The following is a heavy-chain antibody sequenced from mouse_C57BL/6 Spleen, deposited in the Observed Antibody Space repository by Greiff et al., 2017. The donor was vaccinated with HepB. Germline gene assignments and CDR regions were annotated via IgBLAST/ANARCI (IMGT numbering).Heavy chain of an antibody. Sequence: QVQLQQSGAELVKPGASVKISCKASGYAFSSYWLNWVKQRPGKGLEWIGQIYPGDGDTNYNGKFKGKATLTADKSSSTAYMQLSSLTSEDSAVYFCAREDGSSPYFDYWGQGTTLTVSS. CDR3: AREDGSSPYFDY. CDR2: IYPGDGDT. J-gene: IGHJ2*01. V-gene: IGHV1-80*01. D-gene: IGHD1-1*01. CDR1: GYAFSSYW.